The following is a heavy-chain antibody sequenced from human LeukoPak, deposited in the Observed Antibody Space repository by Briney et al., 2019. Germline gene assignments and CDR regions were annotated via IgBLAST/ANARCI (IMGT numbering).Heavy chain of an antibody. CDR2: FYATGST. J-gene: IGHJ5*02. D-gene: IGHD5/OR15-5a*01. V-gene: IGHV4-4*07. Sequence: PSETLSLTCTVSGGSTSSYYWSWIRQPAGKGLEWIGRFYATGSTNYSPSLRSRLTMSVDTAMNQFSLTLRSVTAADTAVYYCARDQRSTENHNWFDPWGQGILVTVSS. CDR1: GGSTSSYY. CDR3: ARDQRSTENHNWFDP.